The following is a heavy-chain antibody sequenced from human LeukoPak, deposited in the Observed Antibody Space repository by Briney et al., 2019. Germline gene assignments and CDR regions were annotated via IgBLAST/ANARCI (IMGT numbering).Heavy chain of an antibody. J-gene: IGHJ4*02. D-gene: IGHD2-2*01. V-gene: IGHV3-23*01. Sequence: PGGSLRLSCAASGFTFSSYAMSWVRQAPGKGLEWVSAISGSGGSTYYADSVKGRFTISRDNSKNTLYLQMNSLRAEDTAVYYCAKDRYCSSTSCKAFDYWGQGTLVTVSS. CDR3: AKDRYCSSTSCKAFDY. CDR1: GFTFSSYA. CDR2: ISGSGGST.